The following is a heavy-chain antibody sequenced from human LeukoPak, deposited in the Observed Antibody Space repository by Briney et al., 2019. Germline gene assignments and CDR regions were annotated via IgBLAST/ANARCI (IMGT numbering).Heavy chain of an antibody. CDR1: GFTFSSYA. V-gene: IGHV3-7*01. J-gene: IGHJ4*02. D-gene: IGHD6-13*01. CDR3: ARDVPPIAAAGTIDY. CDR2: IKQDGSEK. Sequence: GGSLRLSCAASGFTFSSYAMSWVRQAPGKGLEWVGNIKQDGSEKYYVDSVKGRFTISRDNAKNSLYLQMNSLRAEDTAVYYCARDVPPIAAAGTIDYWGQGTLVTVSS.